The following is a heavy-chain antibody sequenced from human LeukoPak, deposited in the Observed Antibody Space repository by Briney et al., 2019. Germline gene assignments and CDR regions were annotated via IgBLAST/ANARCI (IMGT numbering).Heavy chain of an antibody. Sequence: SETLSLTCTVSGYSNSSGYYWGWIRPPPGKGLEWIGKSYHSGSTYYNPSLKSRVTISVDTSKTQFSLKLSSVTAADTAVYYCARDRDSSRWNYYYYYYMDVWGKGTTVTVSS. D-gene: IGHD6-13*01. V-gene: IGHV4-38-2*02. J-gene: IGHJ6*03. CDR2: SYHSGST. CDR3: ARDRDSSRWNYYYYYYMDV. CDR1: GYSNSSGYY.